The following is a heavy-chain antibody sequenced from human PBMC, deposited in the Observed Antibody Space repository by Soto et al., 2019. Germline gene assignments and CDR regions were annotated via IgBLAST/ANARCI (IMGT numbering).Heavy chain of an antibody. Sequence: GESLKISCKGSGYSFTSYWIGWVRQMPGKGLEWMGIIYPGDSDTRYSPSFQGQVTISADKSISTAYLQWSSLKASDTAAYYCARLSYYYDSSGYSDYWGQGTLVTVSS. CDR3: ARLSYYYDSSGYSDY. CDR2: IYPGDSDT. D-gene: IGHD3-22*01. CDR1: GYSFTSYW. V-gene: IGHV5-51*01. J-gene: IGHJ4*02.